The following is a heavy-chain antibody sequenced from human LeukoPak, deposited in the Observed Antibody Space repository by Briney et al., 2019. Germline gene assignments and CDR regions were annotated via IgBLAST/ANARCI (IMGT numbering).Heavy chain of an antibody. D-gene: IGHD5-18*01. CDR1: GFIFSDAR. V-gene: IGHV3-15*01. Sequence: GGSLRLSCAASGFIFSDARMSWVRQAPGKGLEWVGRIKGKSDGATTDYAAPVKGRFTISRNDSKNTLHLQMNSLKSEDTAVYYCTTVSGYSYGYYRYWGQGTLVTVSS. CDR3: TTVSGYSYGYYRY. CDR2: IKGKSDGATT. J-gene: IGHJ4*02.